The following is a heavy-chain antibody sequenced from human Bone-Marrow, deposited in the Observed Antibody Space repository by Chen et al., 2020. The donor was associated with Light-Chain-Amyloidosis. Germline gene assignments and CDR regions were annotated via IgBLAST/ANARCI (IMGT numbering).Heavy chain of an antibody. D-gene: IGHD2-15*01. CDR2: IYYSGST. V-gene: IGHV4-39*01. Sequence: QLQLQESGPGLVKPSETLSLTCTVSGGSISSSSYYWGWIRQPPGKGLGRIGSIYYSGSTYYNPSLKSRVTISVDTSKNQFSLKLSSVTAADTAVYYCARLYCSGGSCRYYYYYMDVWGKGTTVTVSS. CDR1: GGSISSSSYY. J-gene: IGHJ6*03. CDR3: ARLYCSGGSCRYYYYYMDV.